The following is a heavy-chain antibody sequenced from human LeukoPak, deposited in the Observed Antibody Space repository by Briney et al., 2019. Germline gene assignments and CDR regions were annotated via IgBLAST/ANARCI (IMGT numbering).Heavy chain of an antibody. D-gene: IGHD3-9*01. Sequence: ASVKVSCKASGYGFTSYYLHWVRQAPGQGLEWMGVINPSGGSTSYAQKFQGRVTISVDTSKNQFSLKLSSVTAADTAVYYCARGVLRYFVGIHDAFDIWGQGTMVTVSS. J-gene: IGHJ3*02. CDR3: ARGVLRYFVGIHDAFDI. V-gene: IGHV1-46*01. CDR2: INPSGGST. CDR1: GYGFTSYY.